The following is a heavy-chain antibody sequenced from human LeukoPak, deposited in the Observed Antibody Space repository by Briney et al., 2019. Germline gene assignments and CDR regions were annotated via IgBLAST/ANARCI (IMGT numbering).Heavy chain of an antibody. J-gene: IGHJ4*02. V-gene: IGHV3-48*03. CDR1: GFTFSRYE. CDR3: ARKNGLDY. Sequence: GGSLRLSCAASGFTFSRYEMNWVRQAPGKGLEWVSYITSSGSTRYYADSVKGRFTISRDNAKNSLYLQMNSLRAEDTAVYYCARKNGLDYWGQGTLVTVSS. CDR2: ITSSGSTR.